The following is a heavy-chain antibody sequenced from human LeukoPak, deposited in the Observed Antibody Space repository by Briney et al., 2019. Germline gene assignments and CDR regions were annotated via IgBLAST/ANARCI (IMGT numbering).Heavy chain of an antibody. CDR2: IYSGGST. Sequence: GGSLRLSCAASGFTVSSNYMSWVRQAPGKGLEWVAVIYSGGSTYYADSVKGRFTISRDNSKNTLYLQMNSLRAEDTAVYYCAKTYYYDSSGYSPHFDYWGQGTLVTVSS. V-gene: IGHV3-53*01. J-gene: IGHJ4*02. CDR3: AKTYYYDSSGYSPHFDY. D-gene: IGHD3-22*01. CDR1: GFTVSSNY.